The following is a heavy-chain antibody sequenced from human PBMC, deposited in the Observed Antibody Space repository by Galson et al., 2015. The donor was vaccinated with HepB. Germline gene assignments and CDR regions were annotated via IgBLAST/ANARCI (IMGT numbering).Heavy chain of an antibody. CDR3: AKDFSGYNLYWYFDL. CDR1: GFTFSSYG. CDR2: ISYDGSNK. D-gene: IGHD5-24*01. V-gene: IGHV3-30*18. Sequence: SLRLSCAASGFTFSSYGMHWIRQAPGKGLEWVAVISYDGSNKYYADSVKGRFTISRDNSKNTLYLQMNSLRAEDTAVYYCAKDFSGYNLYWYFDLWGRGTLVTVSS. J-gene: IGHJ2*01.